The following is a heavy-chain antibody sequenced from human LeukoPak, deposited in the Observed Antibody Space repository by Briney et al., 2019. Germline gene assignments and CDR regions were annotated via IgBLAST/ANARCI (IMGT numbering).Heavy chain of an antibody. D-gene: IGHD3-3*01. J-gene: IGHJ1*01. CDR3: AHLEGMVIQN. V-gene: IGHV3-48*04. CDR2: IGSGGSTI. Sequence: PGGSLRLSCAASGFTFDTYGMNWVRQAPGKGLEWLSHIGSGGSTIYYADSMTGRFTISRDNAKNSLYLQMNSLRADDTAVYYCAHLEGMVIQNWGQGTLVTVS. CDR1: GFTFDTYG.